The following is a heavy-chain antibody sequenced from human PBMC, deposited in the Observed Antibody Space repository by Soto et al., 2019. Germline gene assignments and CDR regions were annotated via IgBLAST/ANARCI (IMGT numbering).Heavy chain of an antibody. D-gene: IGHD6-13*01. J-gene: IGHJ3*02. V-gene: IGHV1-18*01. CDR1: GYTFTSYG. CDR2: ISAYNGNT. CDR3: ARADSTERAFDI. Sequence: ASVKVSCKASGYTFTSYGINWVRQAPGQGLEWMGWISAYNGNTNYAQKLQGRVTMTTDTSTSTAYMELRSLRSDDTAVYYCARADSTERAFDIWGQGTMVTVSS.